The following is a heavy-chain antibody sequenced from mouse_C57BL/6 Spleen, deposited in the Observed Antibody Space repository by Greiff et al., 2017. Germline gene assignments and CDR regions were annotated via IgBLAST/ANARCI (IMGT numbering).Heavy chain of an antibody. CDR3: ARSTMVTDRYFDV. Sequence: QVQLQQPGAELVMPGASVKLSCKASGYTFTSYWMHWVKQRPGQGLEWIGELDPSDSYTNYNQKFKGKSTLTLDKSSSTAYMQLSSLSSEDAAVYYCARSTMVTDRYFDVWGKGTTVTVYS. D-gene: IGHD2-2*01. V-gene: IGHV1-69*01. CDR1: GYTFTSYW. J-gene: IGHJ1*03. CDR2: LDPSDSYT.